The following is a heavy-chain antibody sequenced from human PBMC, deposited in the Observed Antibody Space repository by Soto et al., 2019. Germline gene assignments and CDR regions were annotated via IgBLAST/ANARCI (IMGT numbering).Heavy chain of an antibody. CDR3: ARGFHIAVAAPGHWFDP. V-gene: IGHV3-33*01. Sequence: QVQLVESGGGVVQPGRSLRLSCAASGFTFSSYGMHWVRQAPGKGLEWVAVIWYDGSNKYYADSVKGRFTISRDNSKNXLYLQMNRLRAEDTAVYYCARGFHIAVAAPGHWFDPWGQGTLVTVSS. D-gene: IGHD6-19*01. CDR1: GFTFSSYG. CDR2: IWYDGSNK. J-gene: IGHJ5*02.